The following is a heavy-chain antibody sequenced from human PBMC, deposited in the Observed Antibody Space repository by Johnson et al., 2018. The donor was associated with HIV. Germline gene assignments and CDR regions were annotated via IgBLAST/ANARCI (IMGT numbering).Heavy chain of an antibody. Sequence: QVQLVESGGGVVQPGRSLRLSCAASGFTFSSYAMHWVRQAPGKGLEWVAVISYDGSNKYYADSVKGRFTISRDNSKNTLYLQMNSLRAEDTAVYYCAREHRYYYDSSGYYRGDAFDIGGQGTMVTVSS. CDR2: ISYDGSNK. V-gene: IGHV3-30-3*01. J-gene: IGHJ3*02. CDR3: AREHRYYYDSSGYYRGDAFDI. D-gene: IGHD3-22*01. CDR1: GFTFSSYA.